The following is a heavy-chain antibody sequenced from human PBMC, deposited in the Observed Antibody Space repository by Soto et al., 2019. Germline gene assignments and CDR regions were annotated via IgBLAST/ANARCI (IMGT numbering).Heavy chain of an antibody. J-gene: IGHJ4*02. Sequence: EVQLVESGGGLVQPGGSLRLSCAASGFTVSSNYMTWVRQAPGKGLEWVSVIYDGGSTYYADSVKGRFTISRDNSKNTVYLQMNSLRAEDTAVYYCARDRPSSRRGTGEDWGQGTLVTVSS. V-gene: IGHV3-66*01. CDR3: ARDRPSSRRGTGED. CDR2: IYDGGST. CDR1: GFTVSSNY. D-gene: IGHD1-1*01.